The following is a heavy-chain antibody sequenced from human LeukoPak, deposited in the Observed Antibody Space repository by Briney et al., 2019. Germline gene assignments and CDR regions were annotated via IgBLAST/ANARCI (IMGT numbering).Heavy chain of an antibody. J-gene: IGHJ6*03. V-gene: IGHV3-11*04. CDR1: GFTFSDYY. CDR3: ARGGSSWYSPRYYYYYMDV. CDR2: ISSSGSTI. D-gene: IGHD6-13*01. Sequence: SGGSQRLSCAASGFTFSDYYMSWIRQAPGKGLEWVSYISSSGSTIYYADSVKGRFTISRDNAKNSLYLQMNSLRAEDTAVYYCARGGSSWYSPRYYYYYMDVWGKGTTVTVSS.